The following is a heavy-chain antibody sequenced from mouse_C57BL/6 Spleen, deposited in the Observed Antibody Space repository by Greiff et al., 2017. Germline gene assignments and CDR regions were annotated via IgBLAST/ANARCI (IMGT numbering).Heavy chain of an antibody. D-gene: IGHD2-14*01. J-gene: IGHJ2*01. CDR1: GFTFSDYY. V-gene: IGHV5-12*01. CDR2: ISNGGGST. Sequence: EVHLVESGGGLVQPGGSLKLSCAASGFTFSDYYMYWVRQTPEKRLEWVAYISNGGGSTYYPDTVKGRFTISRDNAKNTLYLQMSRLKSEDTAMYYCARQGYGGYFDYWGQGTTLTVSS. CDR3: ARQGYGGYFDY.